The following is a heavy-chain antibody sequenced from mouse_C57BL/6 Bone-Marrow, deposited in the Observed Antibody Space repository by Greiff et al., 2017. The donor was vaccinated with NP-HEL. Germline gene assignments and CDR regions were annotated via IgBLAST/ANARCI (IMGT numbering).Heavy chain of an antibody. V-gene: IGHV3-6*01. J-gene: IGHJ4*01. Sequence: EESGPGLVKPSQSLSLTCSVTGYSITSGYYWNWIRQFPGNKLEWMGYISYDGSNNYNPSLKNRISITRDTSKNQFFLKLNSVTTEDTATYYCARDGSSRYYYAMDYWGQGTSVTVSS. CDR2: ISYDGSN. CDR1: GYSITSGYY. CDR3: ARDGSSRYYYAMDY. D-gene: IGHD1-1*01.